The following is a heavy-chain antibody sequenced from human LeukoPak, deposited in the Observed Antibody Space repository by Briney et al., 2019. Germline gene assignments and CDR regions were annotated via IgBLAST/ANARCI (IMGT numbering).Heavy chain of an antibody. D-gene: IGHD5-12*01. Sequence: SETLSLTCSVSGGSVSSYYWSWIRQPPGRRLDWIGYIYTSGNTNYNPSLQSRVTIRVDTSKNQFSLILTSVTAADTAVYYCARYWVNVDIVAGLDYWGQGTLVTVSS. CDR3: ARYWVNVDIVAGLDY. J-gene: IGHJ4*02. CDR2: IYTSGNT. CDR1: GGSVSSYY. V-gene: IGHV4-4*09.